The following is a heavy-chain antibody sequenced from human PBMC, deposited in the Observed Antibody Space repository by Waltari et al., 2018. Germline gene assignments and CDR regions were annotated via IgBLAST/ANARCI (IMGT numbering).Heavy chain of an antibody. CDR1: GFPFDVYG. J-gene: IGHJ4*02. Sequence: EVKLVESGGGVVRPGGSMSLSCAASGFPFDVYGMRWVRQAPGKGLELVSGINGNGGSTGYADSVKGRFTISRDNAKNSLYLQMNSLRAEDTALYHCARRLDYFDYWGQGTLVTVSS. D-gene: IGHD2-21*01. V-gene: IGHV3-20*01. CDR2: INGNGGST. CDR3: ARRLDYFDY.